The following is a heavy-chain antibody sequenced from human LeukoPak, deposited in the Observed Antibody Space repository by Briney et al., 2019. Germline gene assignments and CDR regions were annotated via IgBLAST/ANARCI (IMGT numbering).Heavy chain of an antibody. V-gene: IGHV1-69*04. CDR2: IIPILGIA. CDR1: GGTFSRYT. CDR3: AREHGSGSYRDYYYGMDV. J-gene: IGHJ6*02. D-gene: IGHD3-10*01. Sequence: GSSVKVSCEASGGTFSRYTISWVRQAPGQGLEWMGKIIPILGIANYAQKFQGRVTITADKSTSTAYMELSSLRSEDTAVYYCAREHGSGSYRDYYYGMDVWGQGTTVTVSS.